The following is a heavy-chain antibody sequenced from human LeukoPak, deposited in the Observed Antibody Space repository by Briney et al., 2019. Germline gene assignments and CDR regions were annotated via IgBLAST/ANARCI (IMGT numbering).Heavy chain of an antibody. CDR2: IGTAGDT. V-gene: IGHV3-13*01. CDR3: AAANLRLGELSLYY. Sequence: PGGSLRLSCAASGFTFSSYDMHWVRQATGKGLEWVSAIGTAGDTYYPGSGKGRFTISRENAKNSLYLQMNSLRAGDTAVYYCAAANLRLGELSLYYWGQGTLVTVSS. J-gene: IGHJ4*02. D-gene: IGHD3-16*02. CDR1: GFTFSSYD.